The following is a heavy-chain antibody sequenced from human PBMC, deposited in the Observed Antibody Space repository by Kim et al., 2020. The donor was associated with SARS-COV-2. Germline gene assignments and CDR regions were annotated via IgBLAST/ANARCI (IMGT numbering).Heavy chain of an antibody. D-gene: IGHD3-22*01. CDR1: GGSFSGYY. Sequence: SETLSLTCAVYGGSFSGYYWSWIRPPPGEGLVWIGEINHSGSTNYNPSLKSRVTISVDTSKNQFSLKLSFMPASDTAVYYFSRAGRQWLLRPMFYFFDY. V-gene: IGHV4-34*01. CDR2: INHSGST. CDR3: SRAGRQWLLRPMFYFFDY. J-gene: IGHJ4*01.